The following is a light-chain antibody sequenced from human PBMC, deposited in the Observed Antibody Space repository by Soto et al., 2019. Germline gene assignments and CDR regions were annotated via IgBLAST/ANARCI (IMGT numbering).Light chain of an antibody. CDR2: GAY. J-gene: IGKJ1*01. CDR1: QSITRH. V-gene: IGKV3-15*01. Sequence: DIVMTRSPATMSLTLGGRATLCCRPSQSITRHLAWYQPSPGQAQRLIIYGAYNRATGIPARFSGSGSGTEFTLTIHSLQSEDFAVYYCQQYNNWPMWTFGQGTKVEIK. CDR3: QQYNNWPMWT.